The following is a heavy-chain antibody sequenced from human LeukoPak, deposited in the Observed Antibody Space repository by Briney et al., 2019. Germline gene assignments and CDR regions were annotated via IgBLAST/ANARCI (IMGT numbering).Heavy chain of an antibody. V-gene: IGHV3-53*01. Sequence: GGSLRLSCAASGFTVGSNYMSWVRQAPGKGLEWVSVIYSGGSTYYADSVKGRFTISRDNSKNTLYLQMNSLRAEDTAVYYCASSQKKYYDILTGYSYYFDYWGQGTPVTVSS. CDR2: IYSGGST. CDR1: GFTVGSNY. J-gene: IGHJ4*02. CDR3: ASSQKKYYDILTGYSYYFDY. D-gene: IGHD3-9*01.